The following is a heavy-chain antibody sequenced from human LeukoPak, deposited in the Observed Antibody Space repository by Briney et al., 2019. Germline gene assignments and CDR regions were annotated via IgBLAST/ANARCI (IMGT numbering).Heavy chain of an antibody. J-gene: IGHJ4*02. CDR3: ARGGSPFY. D-gene: IGHD3-10*01. CDR1: GSTFSTSW. CDR2: ISGDGSST. V-gene: IGHV3-74*01. Sequence: PGGSLRLSCAASGSTFSTSWMHWVRQAPGKGLVWVSRISGDGSSTTYADSVKGRVTITRDNAKNTLYMQMNSLRVEDTAVYYCARGGSPFYWGQGTLVTVSS.